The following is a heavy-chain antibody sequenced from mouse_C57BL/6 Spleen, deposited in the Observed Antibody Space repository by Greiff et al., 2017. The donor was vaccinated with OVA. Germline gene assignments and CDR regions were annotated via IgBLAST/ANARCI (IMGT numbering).Heavy chain of an antibody. J-gene: IGHJ2*01. CDR2: ISDGGSYT. CDR3: ARGIITTVVGDYFDD. Sequence: EVKLVESGGGLVKPGGSLKLSCAASGFTFSSYAMSWVRQTPEKRLEWVATISDGGSYTYYPDNVKGRFTISRDNAKNNLYLQMSHLKSEDTAMYYCARGIITTVVGDYFDDWGQGTTLTVSS. D-gene: IGHD1-1*01. V-gene: IGHV5-4*03. CDR1: GFTFSSYA.